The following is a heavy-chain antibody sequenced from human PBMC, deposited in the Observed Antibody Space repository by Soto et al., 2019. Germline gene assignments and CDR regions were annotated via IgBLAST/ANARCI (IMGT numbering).Heavy chain of an antibody. V-gene: IGHV3-33*01. CDR1: GFTFSSYG. CDR2: IWYDGSNK. Sequence: QVQLVESGGGVVQPGRSLRLSCAASGFTFSSYGMHWVRQAPGKGLEWVAVIWYDGSNKYYADSVKGRFTISRDNSKNQLYLQMNSLRGEETAVYYCARDQGVACSVYYFYYYGMDVWGQGTTVTVSS. J-gene: IGHJ6*02. D-gene: IGHD3-10*02. CDR3: ARDQGVACSVYYFYYYGMDV.